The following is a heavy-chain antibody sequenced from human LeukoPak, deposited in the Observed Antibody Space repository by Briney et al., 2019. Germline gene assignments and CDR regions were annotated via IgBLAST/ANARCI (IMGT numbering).Heavy chain of an antibody. D-gene: IGHD5-18*01. CDR1: GYTFTGYY. CDR3: ARSSWIQQSSDF. Sequence: PEASVKVSCKASGYTFTGYYMHWVRQAPGQGLEWMGWINTNTGNPTYAQGFTGRFVFPLDTSVTTTFLEISSLKAEDTAIYYCARSSWIQQSSDFWGQGTLVTVS. V-gene: IGHV7-4-1*02. CDR2: INTNTGNP. J-gene: IGHJ4*02.